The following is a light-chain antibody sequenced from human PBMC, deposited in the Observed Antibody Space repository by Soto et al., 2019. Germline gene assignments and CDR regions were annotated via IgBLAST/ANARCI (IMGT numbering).Light chain of an antibody. CDR2: AAS. CDR1: QGVSRY. Sequence: IQLTQSPSSLSASVGDSVTITCRASQGVSRYLSWYQQKPGRAPILLISAASTLQSGVPARFSGSGSGTEFTLTISSLQPDDFATYYCQEYNSYSYTFGQGTKLEIK. J-gene: IGKJ2*01. CDR3: QEYNSYSYT. V-gene: IGKV1-9*01.